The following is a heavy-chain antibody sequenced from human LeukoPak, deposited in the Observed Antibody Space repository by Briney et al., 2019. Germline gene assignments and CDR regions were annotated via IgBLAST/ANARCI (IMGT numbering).Heavy chain of an antibody. CDR1: GFTFDDYG. CDR2: INWNGGST. Sequence: GGSLGLSCAASGFTFDDYGMSWVRQAPGKGLEWVSGINWNGGSTGYADSVKGRFTISRDNAKNSLYLQMSSLRAEDTALYYCARADGHVVVTAVFDYWGQGTLVTVSS. CDR3: ARADGHVVVTAVFDY. V-gene: IGHV3-20*04. J-gene: IGHJ4*02. D-gene: IGHD2-21*02.